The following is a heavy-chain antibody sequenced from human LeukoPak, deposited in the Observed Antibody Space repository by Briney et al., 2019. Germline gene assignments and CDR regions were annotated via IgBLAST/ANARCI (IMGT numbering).Heavy chain of an antibody. CDR1: GDSISGSSYY. V-gene: IGHV4-39*01. CDR3: ASADGYKIDY. J-gene: IGHJ4*02. D-gene: IGHD5-24*01. CDR2: IYYGGST. Sequence: PSESHSLTCTVSGDSISGSSYYWAWIRQPPGKGLEWIGNIYYGGSTYYNPSLKSRVSISVDTSNNQFSLKVSSVTAADTAVYYCASADGYKIDYWGEGTVDTVSS.